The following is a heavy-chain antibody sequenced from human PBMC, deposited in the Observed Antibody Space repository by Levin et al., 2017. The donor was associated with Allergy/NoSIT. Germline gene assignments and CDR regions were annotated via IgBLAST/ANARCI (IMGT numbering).Heavy chain of an antibody. V-gene: IGHV3-15*01. CDR2: IKSKSDGETA. CDR3: TIDNPLYGDYTDDSDY. J-gene: IGHJ4*02. D-gene: IGHD4-17*01. Sequence: GGSLRLSCAASGFTFNAAWMSWVRQAPGKGLEWVGRIKSKSDGETADYAAPVKGRFTISRDDSKNTLYLQMNSLKTEDTAVYYCTIDNPLYGDYTDDSDYWGQGILVTVSS. CDR1: GFTFNAAW.